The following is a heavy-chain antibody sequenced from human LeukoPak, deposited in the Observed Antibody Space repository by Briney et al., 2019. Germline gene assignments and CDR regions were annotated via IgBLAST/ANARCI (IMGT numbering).Heavy chain of an antibody. V-gene: IGHV4-39*01. CDR3: AKWPGGDY. Sequence: PSETLSLTCTVSGGSISRSSYYWGWIRQPPGKGLEWIGTISYSGVTNYNASLKSRITMSVGTSKNQFSLRLSSVTAADTAVYYCAKWPGGDYWGQGTLVTVSS. CDR2: ISYSGVT. D-gene: IGHD5-12*01. CDR1: GGSISRSSYY. J-gene: IGHJ4*02.